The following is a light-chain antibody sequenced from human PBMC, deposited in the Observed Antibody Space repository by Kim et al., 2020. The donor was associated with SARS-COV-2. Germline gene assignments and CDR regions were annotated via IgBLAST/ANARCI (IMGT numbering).Light chain of an antibody. Sequence: SASPGARVTFTCRAIQGISSYLAWYQQKPGKAPKLLIYAASTLQSGVPSRFSGSGSGTDFTLTISCLQSEDFATYYCQQYYSYPRTFGQGTKLEI. J-gene: IGKJ2*01. CDR1: QGISSY. CDR3: QQYYSYPRT. CDR2: AAS. V-gene: IGKV1-8*01.